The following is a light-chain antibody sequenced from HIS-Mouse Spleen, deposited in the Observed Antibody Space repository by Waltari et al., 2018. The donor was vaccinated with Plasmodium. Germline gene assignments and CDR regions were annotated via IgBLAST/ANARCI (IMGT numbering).Light chain of an antibody. Sequence: DIQMTQSPSSLSASVGDRVTITCQASQDTSNYLNLYQQKPGKAPKLLIYDASNLETGVPARFSGSGSGTDFTFTISSLQPEDIATYYCQQYDNLPLTFGGGTK. V-gene: IGKV1-33*01. CDR1: QDTSNY. CDR3: QQYDNLPLT. J-gene: IGKJ4*01. CDR2: DAS.